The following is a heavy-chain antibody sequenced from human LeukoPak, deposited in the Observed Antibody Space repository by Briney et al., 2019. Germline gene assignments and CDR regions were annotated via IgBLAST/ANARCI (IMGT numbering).Heavy chain of an antibody. D-gene: IGHD6-19*01. Sequence: GGSLRLSCAASGFTFSSYWMSWVRQAPGKGLEWVANIKQDGSEKYYVDSAKGRFTISRDNAKNSLYLQMNSLRAEDTAVYYCARDRGYSSGWYEQYYFDYWGQGTLVTVSS. CDR2: IKQDGSEK. CDR1: GFTFSSYW. V-gene: IGHV3-7*01. J-gene: IGHJ4*02. CDR3: ARDRGYSSGWYEQYYFDY.